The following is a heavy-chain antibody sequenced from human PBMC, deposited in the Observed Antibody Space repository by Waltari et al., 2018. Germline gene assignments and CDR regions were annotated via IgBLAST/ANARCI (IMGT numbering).Heavy chain of an antibody. Sequence: QVPLVQSGAEVKKPGSSVKVSCKASGGTFSSYAISWVRQAPGQGLEWMGGIIPIFGTANYAQKFQGRVTITADESTSTAYMELSSLRSEDTAVYYCARPPPVDGGSYEGAFDIWGQGTMVTVSS. CDR3: ARPPPVDGGSYEGAFDI. CDR2: IIPIFGTA. J-gene: IGHJ3*02. D-gene: IGHD1-26*01. CDR1: GGTFSSYA. V-gene: IGHV1-69*01.